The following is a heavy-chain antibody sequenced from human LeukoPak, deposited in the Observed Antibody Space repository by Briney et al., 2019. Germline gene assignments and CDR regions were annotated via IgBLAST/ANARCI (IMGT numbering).Heavy chain of an antibody. V-gene: IGHV3-48*01. J-gene: IGHJ4*02. CDR2: ITSSSSTI. Sequence: GGSLRLSCAASGFTFTSYTMNWVRLAPGKGLEWVSYITSSSSTIYYADSVKGRFTMSRDNAENSLYLQMNSLRAEDTAVYYCARNFDSWGQGTLVTVSS. CDR1: GFTFTSYT. CDR3: ARNFDS. D-gene: IGHD2/OR15-2a*01.